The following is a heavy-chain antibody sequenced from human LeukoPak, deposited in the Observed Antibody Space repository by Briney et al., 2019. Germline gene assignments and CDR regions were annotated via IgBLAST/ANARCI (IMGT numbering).Heavy chain of an antibody. CDR3: AKIRGSPYYYYGMDV. J-gene: IGHJ6*02. CDR1: GFTFSSYA. Sequence: GGSLRLSCAASGFTFSSYAMSWVRQAPGKGLEWVSAISGSGGSTYYADSVKGRFTISRDNSKNTLYLQMNSLRAEDTAVYYCAKIRGSPYYYYGMDVWGQGTTVTVSS. D-gene: IGHD1-26*01. V-gene: IGHV3-23*01. CDR2: ISGSGGST.